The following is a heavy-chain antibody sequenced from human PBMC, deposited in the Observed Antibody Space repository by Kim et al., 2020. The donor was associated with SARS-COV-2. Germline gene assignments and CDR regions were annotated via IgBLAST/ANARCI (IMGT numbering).Heavy chain of an antibody. J-gene: IGHJ4*02. CDR1: GFTFSSYA. Sequence: EGSLRLSCAASGFTFSSYAMHWVRQAPGKGLEWVAVISYDGSNKYYADSVKGRFTISRDNSKNTLYLQMNSLRAEDTAVYYCARDPLDYQQTTLYVTYYFDYWGQGTLVTVSS. D-gene: IGHD1-1*01. CDR3: ARDPLDYQQTTLYVTYYFDY. CDR2: ISYDGSNK. V-gene: IGHV3-30-3*01.